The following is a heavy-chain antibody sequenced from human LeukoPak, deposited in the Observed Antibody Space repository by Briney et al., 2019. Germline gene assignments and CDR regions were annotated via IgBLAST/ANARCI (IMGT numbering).Heavy chain of an antibody. CDR2: IYWDDDK. CDR1: GFSLSTSGVG. V-gene: IGHV2-5*02. D-gene: IGHD3-10*01. J-gene: IGHJ5*02. CDR3: AHSIGFGEFLNWFDP. Sequence: SGPTLVNPTQPLTLTCTFSGFSLSTSGVGVGWIRQPPGKALEWLALIYWDDDKRYSPSLQSRLTITKDTSKNQVVLNMTKMDPVDTATYYCAHSIGFGEFLNWFDPWGQGTLVTVSS.